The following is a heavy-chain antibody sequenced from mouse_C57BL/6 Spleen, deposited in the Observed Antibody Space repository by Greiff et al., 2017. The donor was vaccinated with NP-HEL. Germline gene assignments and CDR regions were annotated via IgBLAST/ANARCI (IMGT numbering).Heavy chain of an antibody. CDR2: ISDGGSYT. CDR3: ARDGTYYSNYSY. Sequence: EVKLVESGGGLVKPGGSLKLSCAASGFTFSSYAMSWVRQTPEKRLEWVATISDGGSYTYYPDNVKGRFTISRDNAKNNLYLQMSHLKSEDTAMYYGARDGTYYSNYSYWGQGTLVTVSA. D-gene: IGHD2-5*01. CDR1: GFTFSSYA. J-gene: IGHJ3*01. V-gene: IGHV5-4*01.